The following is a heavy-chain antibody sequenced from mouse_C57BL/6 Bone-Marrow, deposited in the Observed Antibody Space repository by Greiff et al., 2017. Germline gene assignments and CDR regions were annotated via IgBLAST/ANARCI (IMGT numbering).Heavy chain of an antibody. Sequence: EVMLVESGGGLVQPGGSLKLSCAASGFTFSDYYMYWVRQTPEKRLEWVAYISNGGGSTYYPDTVKGRFTISRDNAKNTLYLQMSRLKSEDTAMYYCARLGNYGFAYWGQGTLVTVSA. D-gene: IGHD2-1*01. J-gene: IGHJ3*01. CDR3: ARLGNYGFAY. CDR1: GFTFSDYY. CDR2: ISNGGGST. V-gene: IGHV5-12*01.